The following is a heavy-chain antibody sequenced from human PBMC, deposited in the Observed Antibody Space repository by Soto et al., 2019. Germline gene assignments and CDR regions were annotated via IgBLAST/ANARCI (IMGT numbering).Heavy chain of an antibody. J-gene: IGHJ4*02. CDR3: AYTTGAVADPFVY. Sequence: GGSLRLSCAASGFTFSSYWMSWVRQAPGKGLEWVANIKQDGSEKYYVDSVKFRFTISRDNAKNSLYLQMNSLRAEDTAVYYCAYTTGAVADPFVYWGQGTLVTVSS. CDR2: IKQDGSEK. D-gene: IGHD6-19*01. V-gene: IGHV3-7*01. CDR1: GFTFSSYW.